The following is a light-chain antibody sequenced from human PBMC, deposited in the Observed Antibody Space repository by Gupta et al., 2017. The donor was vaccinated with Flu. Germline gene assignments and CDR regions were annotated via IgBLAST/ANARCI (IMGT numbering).Light chain of an antibody. J-gene: IGLJ3*02. CDR3: QAWDSSIGV. Sequence: SLELTQTPTLSVSSVQTATMTCSGDNLGSRYVSWSQQKPGQSPLLVIYEDNKRPSGISERFSGSNSGNTATLTISGTQTVDEADYYCQAWDSSIGVFGGGTKLTVL. V-gene: IGLV3-1*01. CDR2: EDN. CDR1: NLGSRY.